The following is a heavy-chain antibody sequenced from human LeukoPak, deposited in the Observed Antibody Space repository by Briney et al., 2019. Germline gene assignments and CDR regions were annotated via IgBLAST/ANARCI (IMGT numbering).Heavy chain of an antibody. CDR2: IIPIFGTA. CDR3: ASSATPIFVVPAAIQDYYYYTDV. CDR1: GGTFSSYA. V-gene: IGHV1-69*05. J-gene: IGHJ6*03. Sequence: SVKVSCKASGGTFSSYAISWVRQAPGQGLEWMGGIIPIFGTANYAQKFQGRVTITTDESTSTAYMELSSLRSEDTAVYYCASSATPIFVVPAAIQDYYYYTDVWGKGTTVTVSS. D-gene: IGHD2-2*02.